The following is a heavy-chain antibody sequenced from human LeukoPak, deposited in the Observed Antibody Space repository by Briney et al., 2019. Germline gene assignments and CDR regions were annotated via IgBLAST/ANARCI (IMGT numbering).Heavy chain of an antibody. V-gene: IGHV3-30*02. J-gene: IGHJ3*02. CDR2: IRYDGSNK. CDR3: AKEGRCSSTSCSSAFDI. D-gene: IGHD2-2*01. Sequence: GGSLRLSCAASGFTFRSYGMHWVRQAPGKGLEWVAFIRYDGSNKYYADSVKGRFTISRDNSKNTLYLQMNSLRAEDMALYYCAKEGRCSSTSCSSAFDIWGQGTMVTVSS. CDR1: GFTFRSYG.